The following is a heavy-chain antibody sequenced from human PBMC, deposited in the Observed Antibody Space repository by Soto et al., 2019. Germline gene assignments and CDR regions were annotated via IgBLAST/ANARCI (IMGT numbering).Heavy chain of an antibody. D-gene: IGHD6-19*01. Sequence: PGGSLSLSCAASGFTFSSYAMSWVRQAPGKGLEWVSAISGSGGSTYYADSVKGRFTISRDNSKNTLYLQMNSLRAEDTAVYYSAKATTQWLDGTLDYWGQGTLVTVSS. CDR3: AKATTQWLDGTLDY. CDR1: GFTFSSYA. CDR2: ISGSGGST. V-gene: IGHV3-23*01. J-gene: IGHJ4*02.